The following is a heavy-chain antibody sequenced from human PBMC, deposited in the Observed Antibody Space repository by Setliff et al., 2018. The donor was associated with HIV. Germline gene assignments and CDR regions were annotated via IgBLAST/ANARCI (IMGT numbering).Heavy chain of an antibody. CDR2: SNPNSGGT. CDR1: GYTFTGYY. CDR3: ARDYYGSSGYPIATYYFDY. V-gene: IGHV1-2*04. J-gene: IGHJ4*02. D-gene: IGHD3-22*01. Sequence: ASVKVSCKASGYTFTGYYMHWVRQAPGQGLEWMGWSNPNSGGTNFAQKFQGWVTMTRDTSISTAYMELSRLRSDDTAVYYCARDYYGSSGYPIATYYFDYWGQGTLVTVSS.